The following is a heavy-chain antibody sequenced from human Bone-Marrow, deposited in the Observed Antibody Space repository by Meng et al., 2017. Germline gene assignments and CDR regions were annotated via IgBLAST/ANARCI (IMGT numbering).Heavy chain of an antibody. CDR3: ARGQYY. Sequence: QVQLQESGPGLVRPSETLSLTCTVSGGSVNSGSYAWSWIRQLPGKGLEWIGNIYYSGTTNYNPSLKSRVTISIDASKNQFSLMLSSLTAADTAVYYCARGQYYWGQGTLVTVSS. V-gene: IGHV4-61*01. CDR2: IYYSGTT. J-gene: IGHJ4*02. CDR1: GGSVNSGSYA.